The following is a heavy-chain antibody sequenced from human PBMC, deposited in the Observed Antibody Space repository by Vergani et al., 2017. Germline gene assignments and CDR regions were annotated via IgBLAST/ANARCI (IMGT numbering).Heavy chain of an antibody. D-gene: IGHD3-22*01. J-gene: IGHJ1*01. CDR1: GYSFTSYW. CDR3: ARGTNYYDSSEAGYFQH. CDR2: IDPSDSYT. V-gene: IGHV5-10-1*01. Sequence: EVQLVQSGAEVKKPGESLRISCKGSGYSFTSYWISWVRQMPGKGLEWMGRIDPSDSYTNYSPSFQGHVTISAVKSISTAYLQWSSLKASDTAMYYCARGTNYYDSSEAGYFQHWGQGTLVTVSS.